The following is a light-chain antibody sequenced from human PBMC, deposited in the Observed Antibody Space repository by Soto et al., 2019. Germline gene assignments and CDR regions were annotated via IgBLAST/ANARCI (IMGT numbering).Light chain of an antibody. CDR2: GAS. CDR1: QSVSSN. J-gene: IGKJ3*01. Sequence: EIVMTQSPATLSVSPGETATLSCRASQSVSSNLAWYQQKPGQAPSLLIYGASTRATDIPPRFSGSGSGTEFTLTITSLQSEDFAVYYCQQRATWPPFTFGPGTKVDLK. CDR3: QQRATWPPFT. V-gene: IGKV3-15*01.